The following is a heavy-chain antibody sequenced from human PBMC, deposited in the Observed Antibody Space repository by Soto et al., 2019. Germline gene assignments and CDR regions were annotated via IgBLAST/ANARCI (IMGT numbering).Heavy chain of an antibody. Sequence: ASVKVSCKASGGTFSSYAISWVRQAPGQGLEWMGGIIPIFGTANYAQKFQGRVTITADESTSTAYMELSSLRSEDTAVYYCARGPRVAAISGGYYYYGMDVWGQGTTVTVSS. CDR2: IIPIFGTA. J-gene: IGHJ6*02. V-gene: IGHV1-69*13. CDR1: GGTFSSYA. D-gene: IGHD2-15*01. CDR3: ARGPRVAAISGGYYYYGMDV.